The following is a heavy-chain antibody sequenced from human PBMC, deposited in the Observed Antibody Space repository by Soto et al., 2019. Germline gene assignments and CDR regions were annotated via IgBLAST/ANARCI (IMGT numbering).Heavy chain of an antibody. CDR2: INHSGST. CDR1: GGSFSGYY. CDR3: ARAIPKYYDILTGYYMWADY. J-gene: IGHJ4*02. V-gene: IGHV4-34*01. Sequence: QVQLQQWGAGLLKPSETLSLTCAVYGGSFSGYYWSWIRQPPGKGLEWIGEINHSGSTNYNPSLKSRVTISVDTSKNQFSLKLSSVTAADTAVYYCARAIPKYYDILTGYYMWADYWGQGTLVTVSS. D-gene: IGHD3-9*01.